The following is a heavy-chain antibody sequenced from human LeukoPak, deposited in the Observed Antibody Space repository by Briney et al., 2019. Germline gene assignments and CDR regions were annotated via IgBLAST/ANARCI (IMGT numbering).Heavy chain of an antibody. J-gene: IGHJ6*01. CDR2: VSYDGSNK. V-gene: IGHV3-30*03. D-gene: IGHD2-15*01. CDR1: GLTLSKYG. CDR3: ATSTAGYCSGRICSPYYFHYGINV. Sequence: GGSLRLSCAASGLTLSKYGIHWVRQAPGKGLEWVAVVSYDGSNKNYIDSVKGRFIISRDNYNSTVYLQMNSLRAEDTAVYYCATSTAGYCSGRICSPYYFHYGINVWGPGTTVVVSS.